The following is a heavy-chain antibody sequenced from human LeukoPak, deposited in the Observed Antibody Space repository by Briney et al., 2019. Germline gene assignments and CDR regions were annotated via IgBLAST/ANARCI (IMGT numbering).Heavy chain of an antibody. V-gene: IGHV1-46*01. J-gene: IGHJ3*01. CDR1: GYTFTIYY. CDR2: VNPNGGST. D-gene: IGHD2-8*02. CDR3: AREPTWSLHWSDD. Sequence: ASVKVSCKASGYTFTIYYMYCGLQAPGQGLEWMGVVNPNGGSTTYAQKFQGRVTMTRDRSTSTAYMEVSSLRSEDTAVYYCAREPTWSLHWSDDWGQ.